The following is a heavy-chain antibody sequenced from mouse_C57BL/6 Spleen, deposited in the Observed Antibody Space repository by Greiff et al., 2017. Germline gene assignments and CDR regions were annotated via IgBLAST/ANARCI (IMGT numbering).Heavy chain of an antibody. CDR2: IDPSDSYT. J-gene: IGHJ4*01. CDR3: ASGYSRGAMDY. D-gene: IGHD2-3*01. Sequence: QVQLKQPGAELVMPGASVKLSCKASGYTFTSYWMHWVKQRPGQGLEWIGEIDPSDSYTNYNQKFKGKSTLTVDKSSSTAYMQLSSLTSEDSAVYYCASGYSRGAMDYWGQGTSVTVSS. V-gene: IGHV1-69*01. CDR1: GYTFTSYW.